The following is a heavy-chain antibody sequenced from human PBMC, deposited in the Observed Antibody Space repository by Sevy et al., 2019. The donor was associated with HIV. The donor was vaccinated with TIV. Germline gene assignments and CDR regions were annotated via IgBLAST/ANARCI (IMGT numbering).Heavy chain of an antibody. CDR2: IKQDGSEK. J-gene: IGHJ4*02. CDR3: ARVAYYYDSSGYFAWYYFDY. V-gene: IGHV3-7*01. CDR1: GFTFSSYW. D-gene: IGHD3-22*01. Sequence: GGSLRLSCAASGFTFSSYWMSWVRQAPGKGLEWVANIKQDGSEKYYVDSVKGRFTISRDNAKNSLYLQMNSLRAEDTTVYYCARVAYYYDSSGYFAWYYFDYWGQGTLVTVSS.